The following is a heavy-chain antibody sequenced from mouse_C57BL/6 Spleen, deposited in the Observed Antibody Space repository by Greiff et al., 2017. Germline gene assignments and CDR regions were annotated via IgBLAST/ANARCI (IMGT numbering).Heavy chain of an antibody. Sequence: QVQLQQPGAELVKPGASVTLSCKASGYTFTSYWMQWVKQRPGQGLEWIGEIEPADSYTNYNQKFKGKATLTVDTSSSTAYMQLSSLPSDDSAVYYCARTLTSNYAMDYWGQGTSVTVSS. CDR3: ARTLTSNYAMDY. CDR2: IEPADSYT. V-gene: IGHV1-50*01. D-gene: IGHD4-1*01. J-gene: IGHJ4*01. CDR1: GYTFTSYW.